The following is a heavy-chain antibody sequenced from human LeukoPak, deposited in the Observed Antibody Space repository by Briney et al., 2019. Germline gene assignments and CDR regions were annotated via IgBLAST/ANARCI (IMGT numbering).Heavy chain of an antibody. CDR2: LNWNGART. D-gene: IGHD6-19*01. J-gene: IGHJ4*02. CDR3: ARDTIAVAPYFDY. V-gene: IGHV3-20*04. CDR1: GFTFDDYG. Sequence: GGSLRLSCAASGFTFDDYGLSWVRQVPGEGLVGVSGLNWNGARTGYADSQKGRFTISRDTAKNSLYLQMNSLRAEDTAVYYCARDTIAVAPYFDYWGQGTLVTVSS.